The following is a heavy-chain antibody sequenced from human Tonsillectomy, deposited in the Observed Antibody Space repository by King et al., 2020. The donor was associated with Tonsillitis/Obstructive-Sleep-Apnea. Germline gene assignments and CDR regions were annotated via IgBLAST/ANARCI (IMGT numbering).Heavy chain of an antibody. CDR2: IYYSGST. V-gene: IGHV4-59*08. CDR3: ARQYNVYNWFDP. CDR1: GGSISSYY. J-gene: IGHJ5*02. D-gene: IGHD5/OR15-5a*01. Sequence: VQLQESGPGLVKPSETLSLTCTVSGGSISSYYWSWIRQPPGKGLEWIGYIYYSGSTNYNPSLMSRVTISVDTSRNQFSLRLSSVTAADTAVYYCARQYNVYNWFDPWGQGTLVTVSS.